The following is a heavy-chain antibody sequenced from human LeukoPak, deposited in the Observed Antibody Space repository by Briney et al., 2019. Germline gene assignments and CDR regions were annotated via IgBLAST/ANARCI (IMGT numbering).Heavy chain of an antibody. V-gene: IGHV3-21*01. Sequence: GGSLRLSCAASGFSFSNAWMSWVRQAPGKGLEWVSSFTSMSRTIYYADSVKGRFTISRDDAKESMYLQMNSLRVDDTAIYYCARESSGIAATDKIDYWGQGALVTVSS. J-gene: IGHJ4*02. CDR3: ARESSGIAATDKIDY. CDR2: FTSMSRTI. D-gene: IGHD6-13*01. CDR1: GFSFSNAW.